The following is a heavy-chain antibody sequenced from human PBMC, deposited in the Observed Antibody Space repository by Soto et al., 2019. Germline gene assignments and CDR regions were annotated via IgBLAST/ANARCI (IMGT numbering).Heavy chain of an antibody. CDR2: IATRTTAI. CDR1: GFIFSDSY. D-gene: IGHD4-17*01. CDR3: ARILTVTSTTDAFDV. J-gene: IGHJ3*01. Sequence: QVQLVESGGGLVKPGGSLRLSCAASGFIFSDSYMTWIRQAPGKGLEWISFIATRTTAIYYADSVKGRFTISSDDANNSLFLQMNSLRAEDTAVYYCARILTVTSTTDAFDVWGQGTMVTVS. V-gene: IGHV3-11*01.